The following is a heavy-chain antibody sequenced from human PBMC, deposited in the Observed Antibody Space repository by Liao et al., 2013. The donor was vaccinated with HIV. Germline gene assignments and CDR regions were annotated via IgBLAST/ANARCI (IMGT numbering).Heavy chain of an antibody. CDR2: IYYSGST. Sequence: QVQLQQWGAGLLKPSETLSLTCAVYGGSFSSYYWSWIRQPPGKGLEWIGYIYYSGSTNYNPSLKSRVTISVDTSKNQFSLKLSSVTAADTAVYYCARGMPQGXWLPHYWGQGTLVTVSS. CDR3: ARGMPQGXWLPHY. D-gene: IGHD5-24*01. V-gene: IGHV4-34*11. CDR1: GGSFSSYY. J-gene: IGHJ4*02.